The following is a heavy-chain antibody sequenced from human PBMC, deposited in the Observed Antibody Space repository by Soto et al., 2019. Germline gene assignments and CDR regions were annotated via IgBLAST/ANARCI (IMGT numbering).Heavy chain of an antibody. Sequence: SLRLSCAASGFIFSSYGMGWVRQAPGKGLEWVSAISGSGGSTYYADSVKGRLTISRDNSKNTLYLQMNSLRADDTAVYDCAKDDPWFLLADYWGQGALVTVSS. CDR1: GFIFSSYG. CDR3: AKDDPWFLLADY. V-gene: IGHV3-23*01. D-gene: IGHD3-3*01. J-gene: IGHJ4*02. CDR2: ISGSGGST.